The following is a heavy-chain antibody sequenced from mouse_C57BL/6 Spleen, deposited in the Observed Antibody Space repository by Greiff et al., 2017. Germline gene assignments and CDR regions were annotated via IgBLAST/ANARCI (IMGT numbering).Heavy chain of an antibody. Sequence: QVQLQQSGPELVKPGASVKISCKASGYAFSSSWMNWVKQRPGKGLEWIGRIYPGDGDTNYNGKFKGKATLTADKSSSTAYMQLSSLTSEDSAVYICAREEGLRDYAMDYWGQGTSVTVSS. J-gene: IGHJ4*01. V-gene: IGHV1-82*01. CDR1: GYAFSSSW. CDR3: AREEGLRDYAMDY. CDR2: IYPGDGDT. D-gene: IGHD2-4*01.